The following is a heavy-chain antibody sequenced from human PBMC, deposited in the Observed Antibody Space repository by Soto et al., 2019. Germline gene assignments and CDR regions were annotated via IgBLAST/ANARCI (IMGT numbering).Heavy chain of an antibody. D-gene: IGHD3-10*01. CDR2: ISWNSGSI. J-gene: IGHJ4*02. V-gene: IGHV3-9*01. CDR3: AKGGTSGSGSYYPY. CDR1: GFTFDDYV. Sequence: EVQLVESGGGLVQPGRSLRLSCAASGFTFDDYVMHWVRQAPGKGLEWVSGISWNSGSIGYADSVKGRFTISRDNAKNSLYLQMNSLRAEDTALYYCAKGGTSGSGSYYPYWGQGTLVTVSS.